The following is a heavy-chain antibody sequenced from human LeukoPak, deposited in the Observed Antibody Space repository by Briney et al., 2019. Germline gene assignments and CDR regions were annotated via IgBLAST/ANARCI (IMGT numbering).Heavy chain of an antibody. CDR2: ISYDGSNK. Sequence: GGSLRLSCAASGFTFSSYGMHWVRQAPGKGLEWVAVISYDGSNKYYADSVKGRFTISRDNSKNTLYLQMNSLRAEDTAVYYCARPPLSLGIAVAGFDYWGQGTLVTVSS. J-gene: IGHJ4*02. CDR1: GFTFSSYG. V-gene: IGHV3-30*03. D-gene: IGHD6-19*01. CDR3: ARPPLSLGIAVAGFDY.